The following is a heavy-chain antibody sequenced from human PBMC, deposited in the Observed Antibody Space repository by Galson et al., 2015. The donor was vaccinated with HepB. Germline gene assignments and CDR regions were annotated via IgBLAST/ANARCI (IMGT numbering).Heavy chain of an antibody. J-gene: IGHJ3*02. CDR2: IYPGDSDT. CDR3: ARDRLIRSADGYNSHGPFDI. V-gene: IGHV5-51*01. CDR1: GYSFTSYW. Sequence: QSGAEVKKPGESLKISCKGSGYSFTSYWIGWVRQMPGKGLEWMGIIYPGDSDTRYSPSFQGQVTISADKSISTAYLQWSSLKASDTAVYYCARDRLIRSADGYNSHGPFDIWGQGTVVTVSS. D-gene: IGHD5-24*01.